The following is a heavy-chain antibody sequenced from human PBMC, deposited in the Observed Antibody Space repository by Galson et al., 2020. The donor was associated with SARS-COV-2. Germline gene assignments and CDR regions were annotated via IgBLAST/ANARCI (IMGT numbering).Heavy chain of an antibody. D-gene: IGHD3-10*01. CDR2: ISYDGSNK. J-gene: IGHJ6*03. CDR3: ARVIGSHLGHYFYYMDV. Sequence: GESLKISCAASGFTFSSYAMHWVRQAPGKGLEWVAVISYDGSNKYYADSVKGRFTISRDNSKNTLYLQMNSLRAEDTAVYYCARVIGSHLGHYFYYMDVWGNGTTVAVSS. V-gene: IGHV3-30*04. CDR1: GFTFSSYA.